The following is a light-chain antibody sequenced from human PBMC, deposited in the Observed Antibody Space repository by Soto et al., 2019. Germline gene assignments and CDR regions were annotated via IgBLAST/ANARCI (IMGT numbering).Light chain of an antibody. CDR2: KAS. CDR3: QQYNSTPT. V-gene: IGKV1-39*01. Sequence: DIQMTQSPSSLSSPEGDRLTITCRASQSISSYLNWYQQKPGKARKLLIYKASTVKSGVQSRFGGSGSGTDFTLTISSVQAEDVAVYYCQQYNSTPTFGQGTNVDIK. CDR1: QSISSY. J-gene: IGKJ1*01.